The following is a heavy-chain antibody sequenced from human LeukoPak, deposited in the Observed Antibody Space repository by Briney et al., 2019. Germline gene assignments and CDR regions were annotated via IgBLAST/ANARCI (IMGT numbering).Heavy chain of an antibody. CDR3: ARKKTSAGPDFDY. D-gene: IGHD6-13*01. CDR1: EYSFSSYW. CDR2: IYPGGSDT. Sequence: GESLKISCKGSEYSFSSYWIGWVRQMPGKGLEWMGIIYPGGSDTRYSPSFQGQVTISADKTISTAYLQWSSLEASDTAIYYCARKKTSAGPDFDYWGQGTLVTVSS. V-gene: IGHV5-51*01. J-gene: IGHJ4*02.